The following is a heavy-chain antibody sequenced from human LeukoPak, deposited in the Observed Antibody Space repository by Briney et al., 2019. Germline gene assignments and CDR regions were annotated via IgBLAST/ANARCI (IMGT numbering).Heavy chain of an antibody. CDR1: GDSTTTSNW. D-gene: IGHD5-24*01. CDR3: ATSRDGYNHFDY. V-gene: IGHV4-4*02. Sequence: SGTLSLTCAVSGDSTTTSNWWNWVRQPPGKXXXWIGKIYHRGXXXYXXXXXXRVTMXXXKSKXQFSLNLTSVTAADPAVYYCATSRDGYNHFDYWGQGTLVTVSS. CDR2: IYHRGXX. J-gene: IGHJ4*02.